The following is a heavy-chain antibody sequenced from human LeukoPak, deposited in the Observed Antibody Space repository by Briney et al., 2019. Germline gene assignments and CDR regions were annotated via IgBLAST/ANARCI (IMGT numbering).Heavy chain of an antibody. Sequence: GGSLRLSCAASGFTVSSNYMSWVRQAPGKGLEGVSVIYSGGSTYYADSVKGRFTISRDNSKNTRYLQMNSLRAEDTAVYYCARIAPYRHIDYWGPGTLVTVSS. CDR2: IYSGGST. CDR1: GFTVSSNY. D-gene: IGHD2-21*01. V-gene: IGHV3-53*01. CDR3: ARIAPYRHIDY. J-gene: IGHJ4*02.